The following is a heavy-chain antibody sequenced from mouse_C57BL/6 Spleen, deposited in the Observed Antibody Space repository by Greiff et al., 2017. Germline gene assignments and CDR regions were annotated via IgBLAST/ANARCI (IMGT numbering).Heavy chain of an antibody. CDR2: ISSGSSTI. CDR1: GFTFSDYG. D-gene: IGHD3-3*01. V-gene: IGHV5-17*01. CDR3: ARGGTWFAY. J-gene: IGHJ3*01. Sequence: EVQLVESGGGLVKPGGSLTLSCAASGFTFSDYGMHWVRQAPEKGLEWVAYISSGSSTIYSADTVKGRFTISRDNAKNTLFMQMTSLRSEDTAMYYCARGGTWFAYWGQGTLVTGSA.